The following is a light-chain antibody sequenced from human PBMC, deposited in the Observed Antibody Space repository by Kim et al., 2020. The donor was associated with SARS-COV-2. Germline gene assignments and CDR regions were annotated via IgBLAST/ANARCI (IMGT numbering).Light chain of an antibody. V-gene: IGKV3-15*01. J-gene: IGKJ2*01. CDR1: QSVSNN. Sequence: SVSPGERATLSCRASQSVSNNLAWYQQKPGQAPRLLIYGASTRATGIPAKFTGSGSGTEFTLTISSLQSEDFAVYYCQHYNNWPYTFGQGTKLEI. CDR2: GAS. CDR3: QHYNNWPYT.